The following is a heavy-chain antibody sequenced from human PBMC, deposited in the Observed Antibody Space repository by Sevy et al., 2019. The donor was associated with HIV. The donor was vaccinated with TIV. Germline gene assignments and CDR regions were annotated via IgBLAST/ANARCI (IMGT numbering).Heavy chain of an antibody. J-gene: IGHJ4*02. CDR1: GFSFSSYG. D-gene: IGHD3-10*01. CDR2: ISGSGGST. CDR3: SKGGFTMVRGVFDY. Sequence: CGYLRLSCAASGFSFSSYGMSWVRQTPGQGLEWVSAISGSGGSTYYADSVKGRFTISRDNSKNTLYLQVISLRVEDTAVYYCSKGGFTMVRGVFDYWGQGTLVCVSS. V-gene: IGHV3-23*01.